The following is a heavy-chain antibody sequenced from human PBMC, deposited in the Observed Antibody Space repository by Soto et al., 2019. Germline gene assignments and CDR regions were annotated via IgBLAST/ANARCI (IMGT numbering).Heavy chain of an antibody. J-gene: IGHJ4*02. V-gene: IGHV1-2*02. CDR2: INPNNGDT. Sequence: ASVKVSCKASGYTFTGYYMHWVRQAPGQGLEWMGWINPNNGDTKYAENFQGRVTMTGDTSISTAYMELSSLTSDDTAMYYCAKASPVAGGSSTSLPNVYWGQGSLVTVSS. CDR1: GYTFTGYY. D-gene: IGHD6-19*01. CDR3: AKASPVAGGSSTSLPNVY.